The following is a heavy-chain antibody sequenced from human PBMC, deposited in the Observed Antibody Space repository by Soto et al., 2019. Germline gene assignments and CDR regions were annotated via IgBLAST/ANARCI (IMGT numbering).Heavy chain of an antibody. Sequence: SETLSLTCTVSGGSISSYYWSWIRQPPGKGLEWIGYIYYSGSTNYNPSLKSRVTISVDTSKNQFSLKLSSVTAADTAVYYCARALDWGWYFDLWGRGTLVTVSS. D-gene: IGHD3-9*01. CDR2: IYYSGST. CDR1: GGSISSYY. CDR3: ARALDWGWYFDL. J-gene: IGHJ2*01. V-gene: IGHV4-59*01.